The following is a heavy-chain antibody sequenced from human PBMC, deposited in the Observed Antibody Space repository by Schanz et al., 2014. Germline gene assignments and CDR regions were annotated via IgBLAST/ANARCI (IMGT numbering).Heavy chain of an antibody. V-gene: IGHV3-23*04. Sequence: EVQLVQSGGGLVQPGGSLRLSCAASGFTFGDYAMTWVRQAPGKGLEWVSAINTGVNTYYADSVRGRFTMSRDNSKNTVYLQMNSLRPGDTAVYYCARESSNDIVLVPGAVFDHWGQGILVTVSS. D-gene: IGHD2-2*01. CDR1: GFTFGDYA. CDR3: ARESSNDIVLVPGAVFDH. J-gene: IGHJ4*02. CDR2: INTGVNT.